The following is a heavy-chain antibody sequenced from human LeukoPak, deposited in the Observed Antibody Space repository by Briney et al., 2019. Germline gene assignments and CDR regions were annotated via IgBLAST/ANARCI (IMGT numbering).Heavy chain of an antibody. V-gene: IGHV4-34*01. D-gene: IGHD2-2*01. Sequence: PSETLSLTCAVYGGSFSGYYWSWIRQPPGKGLEWIGEINHSGSTNYNPSLKSRVTISVDTSKNQFSLKLSSVTAADTAVYYCARAGNCSSTGCSLDYWGQGTLVTVSS. CDR2: INHSGST. CDR3: ARAGNCSSTGCSLDY. CDR1: GGSFSGYY. J-gene: IGHJ4*02.